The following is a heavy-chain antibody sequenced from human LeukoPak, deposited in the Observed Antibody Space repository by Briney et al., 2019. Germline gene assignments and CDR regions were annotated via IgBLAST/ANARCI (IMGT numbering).Heavy chain of an antibody. CDR2: VKRKTDGGTT. D-gene: IGHD2-2*02. V-gene: IGHV3-15*01. CDR3: TTGDCRSTSCYTDYYYYYMDV. CDR1: GFTFNNAW. Sequence: GGSLRLSCAASGFTFNNAWMSWVRQAPGKGLEWVGRVKRKTDGGTTDYAAPVKGRFTISRDDSENTLYLQMNSLKTEDTAVYYCTTGDCRSTSCYTDYYYYYMDVWGKGTTVTVSS. J-gene: IGHJ6*03.